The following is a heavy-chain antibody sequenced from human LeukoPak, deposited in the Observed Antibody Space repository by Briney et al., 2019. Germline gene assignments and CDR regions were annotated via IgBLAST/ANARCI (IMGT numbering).Heavy chain of an antibody. CDR1: GYTFTSYG. CDR2: ISAYNGNT. J-gene: IGHJ4*02. CDR3: ARGGVPDYYDSSGYTY. D-gene: IGHD3-22*01. V-gene: IGHV1-18*01. Sequence: ASVKVSCKASGYTFTSYGISWVRQAPGQGLEWMGWISAYNGNTNYAQKLQGRVTMTTDTSTSTAYMELRSLRSDDTAVYYCARGGVPDYYDSSGYTYWGQGTLVTVSS.